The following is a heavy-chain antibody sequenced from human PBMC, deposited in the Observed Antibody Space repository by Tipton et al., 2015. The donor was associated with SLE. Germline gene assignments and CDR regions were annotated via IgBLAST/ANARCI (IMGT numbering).Heavy chain of an antibody. CDR1: GGSISSGGYY. CDR2: IYYSGST. J-gene: IGHJ6*02. CDR3: ARDPAARRGMDV. V-gene: IGHV4-31*02. D-gene: IGHD6-6*01. Sequence: LRLSCTVSGGSISSGGYYWSWIRQHPGKGLEWIGYIYYSGSTYYNPSLKSRVTISVDTSTNQFSLKLSSVTAADTAVYYCARDPAARRGMDVWGQGTTVTVSS.